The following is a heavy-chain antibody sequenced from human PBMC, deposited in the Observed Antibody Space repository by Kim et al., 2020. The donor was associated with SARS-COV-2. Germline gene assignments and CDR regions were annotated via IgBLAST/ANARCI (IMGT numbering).Heavy chain of an antibody. V-gene: IGHV3-7*03. J-gene: IGHJ4*02. CDR1: GFNFKTYW. D-gene: IGHD4-17*01. CDR2: IKDDGSEK. Sequence: GGSLRLSCSASGFNFKTYWMGWVRQAPGKGLEWVADIKDDGSEKYYVESVKGRFTVSRDNRKNSLFLQMNSLRVEDTAVYYCATTNYGDRQWGQGTLVTVSS. CDR3: ATTNYGDRQ.